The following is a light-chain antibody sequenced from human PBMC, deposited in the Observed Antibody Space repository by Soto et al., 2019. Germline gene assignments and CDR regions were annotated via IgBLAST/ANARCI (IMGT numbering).Light chain of an antibody. CDR1: QSISSH. CDR2: TAS. J-gene: IGKJ5*01. V-gene: IGKV1-39*01. Sequence: DIRVSHSPSSLSASVGDTVTITCRASQSISSHLNWYQQKPGKAPNLLMYTASNLQSGVPSRFSGSGSGTDFTLTISSLQPEDFATYYCQQSYSTPISFGQRTRLEIK. CDR3: QQSYSTPIS.